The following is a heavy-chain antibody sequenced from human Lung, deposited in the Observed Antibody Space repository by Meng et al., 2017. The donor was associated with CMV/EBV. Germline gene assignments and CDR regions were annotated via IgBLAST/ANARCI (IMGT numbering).Heavy chain of an antibody. V-gene: IGHV3-30*04. CDR2: ISIDGSSK. Sequence: GGSLRLSCAASGFTFSSYDMNWVRQAPGKALEWVAVISIDGSSKFYADSMKGRFTISRDNSKNTLFLQVNSLRPEDTAVYYCTRRADYFDYWGPGTRVTGAS. CDR1: GFTFSSYD. J-gene: IGHJ4*02. D-gene: IGHD6-25*01. CDR3: TRRADYFDY.